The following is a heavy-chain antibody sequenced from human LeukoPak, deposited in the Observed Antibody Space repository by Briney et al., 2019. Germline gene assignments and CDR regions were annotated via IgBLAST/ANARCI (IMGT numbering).Heavy chain of an antibody. CDR1: GGSISTDY. Sequence: SETLSLTCTISGGSISTDYWSWIRQPPGKGLEWFGYIYYSGSTNYNPSLKSRVTISVDTSKNQFSLKLSSVTAADTAVYYCARARDSLAYCGGDCYSAREFDYWGQGTLVTVSS. V-gene: IGHV4-59*01. D-gene: IGHD2-21*02. J-gene: IGHJ4*02. CDR3: ARARDSLAYCGGDCYSAREFDY. CDR2: IYYSGST.